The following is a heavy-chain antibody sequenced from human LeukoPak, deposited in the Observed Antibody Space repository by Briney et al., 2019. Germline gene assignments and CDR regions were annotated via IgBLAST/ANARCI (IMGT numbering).Heavy chain of an antibody. J-gene: IGHJ4*02. V-gene: IGHV3-53*01. Sequence: GGSLRLSYAVSGFTVSGNYMSWVSQAPGKGLEWVSVMYSSGSTDYADSVKGRFTIFRDNSKNTLYLQMNSLRAEDTAVYYCAREGGPYSSTLRGCWGQGTLVTVSS. D-gene: IGHD6-19*01. CDR1: GFTVSGNY. CDR2: MYSSGST. CDR3: AREGGPYSSTLRGC.